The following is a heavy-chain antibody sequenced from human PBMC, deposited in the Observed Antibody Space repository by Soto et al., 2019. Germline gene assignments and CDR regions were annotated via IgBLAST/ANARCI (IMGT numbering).Heavy chain of an antibody. D-gene: IGHD3-16*01. CDR3: ARGHNYGFDY. V-gene: IGHV6-1*01. CDR2: TLYRSKWYN. CDR1: GDSVSSYIAG. Sequence: PSQTLSLTCAISGDSVSSYIAGWNWIRQSPSRGLEWLGRTLYRSKWYNDYAVSVKSRITVNPDTSKNQFSLQLNSVTPEDTAVYYCARGHNYGFDYWGQGTLVTVSS. J-gene: IGHJ4*02.